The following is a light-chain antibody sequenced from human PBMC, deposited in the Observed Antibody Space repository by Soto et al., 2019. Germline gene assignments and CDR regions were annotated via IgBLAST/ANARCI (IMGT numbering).Light chain of an antibody. CDR1: SSDVGGYNY. Sequence: QAVVTQPASVSGSPGQSITISCTGTSSDVGGYNYVSWFQQHPGQAPKLMIYEVTHRPSGVSNRFSGSKSGNTASLTISGLQAEDEADYYCSSYTSTNTWVFGGGTKLTVL. V-gene: IGLV2-14*01. J-gene: IGLJ3*02. CDR2: EVT. CDR3: SSYTSTNTWV.